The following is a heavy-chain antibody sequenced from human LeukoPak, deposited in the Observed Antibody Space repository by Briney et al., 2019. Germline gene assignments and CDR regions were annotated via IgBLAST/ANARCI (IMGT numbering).Heavy chain of an antibody. V-gene: IGHV4-59*01. CDR3: ARAEPGYCSGGSCYYYMDV. CDR2: IYYSGST. J-gene: IGHJ6*03. D-gene: IGHD2-15*01. Sequence: SETLSLTCTVSGGSISSYYWSWIRQPPGKGLEWIGYIYYSGSTNYNPSLKSRVTISVDTSKNQFSLKLSSVTAADTAVYYCARAEPGYCSGGSCYYYMDVWGKGTTVTISS. CDR1: GGSISSYY.